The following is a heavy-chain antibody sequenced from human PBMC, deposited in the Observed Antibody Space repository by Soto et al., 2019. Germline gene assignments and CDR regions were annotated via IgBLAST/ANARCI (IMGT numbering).Heavy chain of an antibody. CDR1: EFTFSRFW. Sequence: GGSLRLSCTAFEFTFSRFWMTWLRQAPGKGLEWVANINHDGSEKSFVDSVRGRFTFSRDNAKNSLFVQMDSLRTEDTAVYYCARVAVNGVRALDIWGQGTMVTVSS. CDR2: INHDGSEK. D-gene: IGHD2-8*01. V-gene: IGHV3-7*01. J-gene: IGHJ3*02. CDR3: ARVAVNGVRALDI.